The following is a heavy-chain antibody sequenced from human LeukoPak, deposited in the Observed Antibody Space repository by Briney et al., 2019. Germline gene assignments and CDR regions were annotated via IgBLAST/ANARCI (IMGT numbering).Heavy chain of an antibody. J-gene: IGHJ4*02. Sequence: SGGSLRLSCAASGFTFSSYSMNWVRQAPGKGLEWVSYISSSSSTIYYADSVKGRFTISRDNAKNSLYLQMNSLRAEDTAVYYCARDENWGSRVADXWGQGTLVTVSS. CDR1: GFTFSSYS. CDR2: ISSSSSTI. CDR3: ARDENWGSRVADX. V-gene: IGHV3-48*01. D-gene: IGHD7-27*01.